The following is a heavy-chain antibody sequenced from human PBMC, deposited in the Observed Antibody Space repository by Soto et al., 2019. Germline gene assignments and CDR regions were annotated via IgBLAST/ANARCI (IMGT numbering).Heavy chain of an antibody. V-gene: IGHV2-70*01. D-gene: IGHD3-22*01. CDR1: GFSLSTSGMC. CDR3: ARINPAYYYDSSGYYFDY. J-gene: IGHJ4*02. CDR2: IDWDDDK. Sequence: SGPTLVNPTQTLTLTCTFSGFSLSTSGMCVSWIRQPPGKALEWLALIDWDDDKYYSTSLKTRLTISKDTSKNQVVLTMTNMDPVDTATYYCARINPAYYYDSSGYYFDYWGQGTLVTAPQ.